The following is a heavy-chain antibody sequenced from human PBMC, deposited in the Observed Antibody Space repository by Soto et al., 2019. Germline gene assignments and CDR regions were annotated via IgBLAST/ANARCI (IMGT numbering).Heavy chain of an antibody. CDR1: GGSFSGYY. J-gene: IGHJ6*03. V-gene: IGHV4-34*01. CDR3: GAAARYYFYYMDG. Sequence: QVQLQQWGAGLLKPSETLSLTCAVYGGSFSGYYWSGLRQPPGKGLEWIGEINHSGSTNYNPSLKSRVTISVDTSKNQFSLKLSSVTAADTAVYYCGAAARYYFYYMDGWGKGTTVTVSS. CDR2: INHSGST. D-gene: IGHD2-2*01.